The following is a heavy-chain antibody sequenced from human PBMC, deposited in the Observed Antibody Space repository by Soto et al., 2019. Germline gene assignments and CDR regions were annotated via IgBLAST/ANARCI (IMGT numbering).Heavy chain of an antibody. J-gene: IGHJ6*02. CDR2: ISYRVGTT. V-gene: IGHV3-23*01. CDR1: GFTFSSYA. CDR3: AKASVLGSYYTAPYYYGVDV. Sequence: GGSLRLSCAACGFTFSSYALSWVRQAPGKGLEWVSAISYRVGTTYYADSVKGRFTISRDNSKNTLCLQMNSRSAEDTAVYYCAKASVLGSYYTAPYYYGVDVWGQGTAVTVSS. D-gene: IGHD3-10*01.